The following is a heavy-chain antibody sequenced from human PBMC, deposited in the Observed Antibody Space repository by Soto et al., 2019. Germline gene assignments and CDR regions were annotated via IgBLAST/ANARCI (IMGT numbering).Heavy chain of an antibody. Sequence: ASVKVSCKASGYIFSSFYINWVRQAPGQGLEWMGWTSGYSGNSKYAQKFQGRVTMTTDTSTNTGYMEMRSLTSDDTAVYYCARDIFGHVDAFDLWGQGTMVTVSS. CDR1: GYIFSSFY. V-gene: IGHV1-18*01. CDR3: ARDIFGHVDAFDL. D-gene: IGHD3-3*02. J-gene: IGHJ3*01. CDR2: TSGYSGNS.